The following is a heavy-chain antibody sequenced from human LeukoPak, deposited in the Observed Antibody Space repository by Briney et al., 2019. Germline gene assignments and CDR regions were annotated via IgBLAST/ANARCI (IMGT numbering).Heavy chain of an antibody. D-gene: IGHD1-26*01. J-gene: IGHJ6*03. CDR2: INPSGGST. Sequence: ASVKVSCKASGYTFTSYYMHWVRQAPGQGLEWMGIINPSGGSTTYAQKFQGRVTLTRDIYTSTVYMELSSLRSEDTAVYYCARVGIVYYFSYYMDVWGKGTTVTVSS. CDR3: ARVGIVYYFSYYMDV. CDR1: GYTFTSYY. V-gene: IGHV1-46*01.